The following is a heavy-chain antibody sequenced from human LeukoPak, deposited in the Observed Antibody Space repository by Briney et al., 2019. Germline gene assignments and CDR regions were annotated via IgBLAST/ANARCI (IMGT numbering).Heavy chain of an antibody. CDR1: GYTFTDYF. CDR3: ARAQYLTAPAGTFANS. CDR2: INPNSGAT. D-gene: IGHD6-13*01. Sequence: ASVKVSCKASGYTFTDYFLYWVRRAPGQEFELMGWINPNSGATHYIQSFQGRVTMTRDTSLSIAYLQLNSLTSDDTAMYYCARAQYLTAPAGTFANSWGQGTLVTVSS. J-gene: IGHJ4*02. V-gene: IGHV1-2*02.